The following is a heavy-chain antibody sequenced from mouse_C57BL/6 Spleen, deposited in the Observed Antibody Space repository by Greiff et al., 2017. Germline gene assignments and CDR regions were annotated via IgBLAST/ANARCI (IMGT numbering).Heavy chain of an antibody. CDR2: ILPGSGST. V-gene: IGHV1-9*01. D-gene: IGHD2-4*01. CDR1: GYTFTGYW. CDR3: ARSRGVGLRRGDYYAMDY. Sequence: QVQLQQSGAELMKPGASVKLSCKATGYTFTGYWIEWVKQRPGHGLEWIGEILPGSGSTNYNEKFKGKATFTADTSSNTAYMQLSSLTTEDSAIYYWARSRGVGLRRGDYYAMDYWGKGTSVTVSS. J-gene: IGHJ4*01.